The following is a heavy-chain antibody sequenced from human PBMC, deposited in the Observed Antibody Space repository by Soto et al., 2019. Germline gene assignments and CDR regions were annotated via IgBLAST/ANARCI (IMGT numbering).Heavy chain of an antibody. V-gene: IGHV3-74*01. Sequence: GGSLRLSCAASGFTFSSYWMHWVRQAPGKGLVWVSRINSDGSSTSYADSVKGRFTISRDNAKNTLYLQMNSLRAEDTAVYYCARVTKGLVIIGSRYYYYYMDVWGKGTTVTVSS. CDR3: ARVTKGLVIIGSRYYYYYMDV. CDR1: GFTFSSYW. D-gene: IGHD3-9*01. CDR2: INSDGSST. J-gene: IGHJ6*03.